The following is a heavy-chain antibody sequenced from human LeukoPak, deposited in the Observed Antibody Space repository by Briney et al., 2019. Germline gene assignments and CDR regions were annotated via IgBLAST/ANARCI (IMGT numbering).Heavy chain of an antibody. D-gene: IGHD3-3*01. CDR2: IYTSGST. CDR3: ARDQQYDFWSGYSYFDY. V-gene: IGHV4-4*08. CDR1: GGSISGYY. J-gene: IGHJ4*02. Sequence: PSETLSLTCSVSGGSISGYYWSWIRQPPGKGLEWIGYIYTSGSTNYNPSLKSRVTMSVDTSKNQFSLKLSSVTAADTAVYYCARDQQYDFWSGYSYFDYWGQGTLVTVSS.